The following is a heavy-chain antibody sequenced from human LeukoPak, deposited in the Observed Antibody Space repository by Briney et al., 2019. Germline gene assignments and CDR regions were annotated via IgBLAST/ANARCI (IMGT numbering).Heavy chain of an antibody. D-gene: IGHD6-19*01. CDR2: ISAYNGNT. CDR1: GYTFTNYG. J-gene: IGHJ6*03. Sequence: ASVKVSCKASGYTFTNYGISWVRQAPGRGLEWMGWISAYNGNTNYAQKLQGRVTITRNTSISTAYMGVSSLRYEDTAVYYCARRAVDNSYYYYMDVWGKGTTVTVSS. CDR3: ARRAVDNSYYYYMDV. V-gene: IGHV1-18*01.